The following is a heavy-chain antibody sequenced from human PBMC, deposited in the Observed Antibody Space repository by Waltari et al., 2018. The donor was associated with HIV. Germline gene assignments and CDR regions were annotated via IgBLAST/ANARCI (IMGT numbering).Heavy chain of an antibody. V-gene: IGHV5-51*01. CDR2: TYPGDSET. J-gene: IGHJ4*02. Sequence: EVQLVQSGALVKKPGEALKISCKGSGYRFIRYWHGWLRQMPGESLEWIGITYPGDSETKYSPALQGQVPISADKSISTSYVQGSSLKASDTAIYYCVRIRVVVAATLIVDYFDYWGQGTLVTVSS. CDR3: VRIRVVVAATLIVDYFDY. CDR1: GYRFIRYW. D-gene: IGHD2-15*01.